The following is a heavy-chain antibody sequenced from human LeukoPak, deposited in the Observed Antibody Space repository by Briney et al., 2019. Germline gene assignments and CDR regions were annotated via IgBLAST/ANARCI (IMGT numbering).Heavy chain of an antibody. Sequence: GGSLRLSCTVSGFTINNNYMSWVRQAPGKGLEWVAIIYSDRSTYYPESVEGRFTISRDDSKNTLLLQMDSLRVEDTAIYYCARDSAFSSYSNWGQGTLVTVSS. J-gene: IGHJ1*01. CDR3: ARDSAFSSYSN. CDR1: GFTINNNY. V-gene: IGHV3-53*01. D-gene: IGHD2-15*01. CDR2: IYSDRST.